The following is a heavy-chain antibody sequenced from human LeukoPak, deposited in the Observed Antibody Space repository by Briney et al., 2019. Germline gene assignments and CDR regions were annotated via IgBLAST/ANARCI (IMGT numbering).Heavy chain of an antibody. J-gene: IGHJ4*02. CDR1: GGSISSYY. V-gene: IGHV4-59*01. CDR2: THYNGNN. D-gene: IGHD3-3*01. Sequence: SETLSLTCTVSGGSISSYYWNWIRQPPGKGLEWIGYTHYNGNNNYNPSLKSRVTMSVDTSKNQFSLKLSSVNATDAAVYYCARSRVWSDYWGYFDYWGQGILVTVSS. CDR3: ARSRVWSDYWGYFDY.